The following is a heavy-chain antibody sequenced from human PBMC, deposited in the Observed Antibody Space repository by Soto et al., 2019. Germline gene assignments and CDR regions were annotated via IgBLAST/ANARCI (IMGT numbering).Heavy chain of an antibody. CDR2: INPSGGST. D-gene: IGHD6-13*01. Sequence: ASVKVSCKASGYTFTSYYMHWVRQAPGQGLEWMGIINPSGGSTSYAQKFQGRVTMTRDTSTSTVYMELSSLRSEDTAVYYCARYRSSGLWDNWFDPWGQGTLVTVSS. CDR1: GYTFTSYY. CDR3: ARYRSSGLWDNWFDP. V-gene: IGHV1-46*03. J-gene: IGHJ5*02.